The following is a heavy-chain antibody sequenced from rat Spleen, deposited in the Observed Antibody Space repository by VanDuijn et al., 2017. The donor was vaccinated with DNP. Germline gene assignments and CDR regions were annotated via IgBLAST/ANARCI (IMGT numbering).Heavy chain of an antibody. CDR1: GFTFNDYY. D-gene: IGHD4-3*01. V-gene: IGHV5-7*01. CDR2: ISASGSRT. CDR3: VRWNSGHFDY. J-gene: IGHJ2*01. Sequence: EVQLVESGGGLVQPGRSLKLSCAASGFTFNDYYMAWVRQAPKKGLEWVATISASGSRTYYPDSVKDRFTISRDNAKSTLYLQMNSLRSEDMATYYCVRWNSGHFDYWGQGVMVTVSS.